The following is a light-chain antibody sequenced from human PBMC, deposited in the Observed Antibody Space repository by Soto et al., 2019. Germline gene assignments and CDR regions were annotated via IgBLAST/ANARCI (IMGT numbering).Light chain of an antibody. CDR3: QQYNNWPRT. V-gene: IGKV3-15*01. CDR2: GAT. CDR1: QSVSYN. J-gene: IGKJ1*01. Sequence: ETVLTQSPGTLSLSPGERVTLSCRASQSVSYNLAWYQQKPGQAPRLLIHGATTRATGIPARFSGSGSGTEFTLTISSLQSEDFAVYYCQQYNNWPRTFGQGTKVDIK.